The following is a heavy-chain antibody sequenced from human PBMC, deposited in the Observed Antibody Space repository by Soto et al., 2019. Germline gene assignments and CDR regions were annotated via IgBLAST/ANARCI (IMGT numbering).Heavy chain of an antibody. V-gene: IGHV3-74*01. J-gene: IGHJ6*03. D-gene: IGHD4-17*01. Sequence: PGGSLRLSCAASGFTFSDYWMHWVRQAPGKGLEWVSRIKRDGSTTNYADSVKGRFTISRDNAKNSLYLQMNSLRAEDTAVYYCARVAVTYSYYYYYYMDVWGKGTTVTVSS. CDR2: IKRDGSTT. CDR3: ARVAVTYSYYYYYYMDV. CDR1: GFTFSDYW.